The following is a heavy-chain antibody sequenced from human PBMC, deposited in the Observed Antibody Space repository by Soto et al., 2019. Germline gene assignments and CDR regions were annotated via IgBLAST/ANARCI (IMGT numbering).Heavy chain of an antibody. CDR2: IDHSGIT. CDR3: ARGVSXTLAVQGGAPDKNYFDS. V-gene: IGHV4-34*04. CDR1: GGSFSCFY. Sequence: SETLSLTCAVSGGSFSCFYWSWIRQSSGKGLEWIGEIDHSGITNHNTALKSRATMSVDTSKNQFSLKLRSVTAADTAVYYCARGVSXTLAVQGGAPDKNYFDSWSQGTLVTVSS. D-gene: IGHD3-16*01. J-gene: IGHJ4*02.